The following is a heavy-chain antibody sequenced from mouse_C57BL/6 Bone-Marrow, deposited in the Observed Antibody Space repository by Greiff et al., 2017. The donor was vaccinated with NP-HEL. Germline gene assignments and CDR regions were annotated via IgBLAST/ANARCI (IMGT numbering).Heavy chain of an antibody. V-gene: IGHV1-76*01. CDR3: ARLRMKDGYPAWFAY. J-gene: IGHJ3*01. Sequence: QVQLQQSGAELVRPGASVKLSCKASGYTFTDYYINWVKQRPGQGLEWIARIYPGSGNTYYNEKFKGKATLTAEKSSSTAYMQLSSLTSEDSAVYFCARLRMKDGYPAWFAYWGQGTLVTVSA. CDR2: IYPGSGNT. D-gene: IGHD2-3*01. CDR1: GYTFTDYY.